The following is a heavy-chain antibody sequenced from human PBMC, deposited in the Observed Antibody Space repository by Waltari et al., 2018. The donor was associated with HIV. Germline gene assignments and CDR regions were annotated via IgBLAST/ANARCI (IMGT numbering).Heavy chain of an antibody. CDR1: GLDFGSDG. D-gene: IGHD3-10*01. V-gene: IGHV3-30*03. CDR3: ARDSSQVHWFGESLAL. CDR2: ISYDGMKK. J-gene: IGHJ4*02. Sequence: QVQLVESGGGVVQPGDVLRLSCAASGLDFGSDGMHWVRQAPGKGLEWVAVISYDGMKKYYGDSVKGRLTISRDNSKKTLYLQMNTLRPEDTAIYFCARDSSQVHWFGESLALWGQGTLVIVSS.